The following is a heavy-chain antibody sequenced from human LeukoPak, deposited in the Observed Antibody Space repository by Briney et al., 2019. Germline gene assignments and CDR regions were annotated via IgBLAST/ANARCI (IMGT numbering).Heavy chain of an antibody. J-gene: IGHJ4*02. CDR3: ARDGEAYGWNYAFDY. V-gene: IGHV3-66*01. CDR1: GFTFSSYG. CDR2: IYSGGST. Sequence: PGGSLRLSCAASGFTFSSYGMHWVRQAPGKGLEWVSLIYSGGSTYYADTVKGRFTISRDNSKNTLYLQMNSLRAEDTAVYYCARDGEAYGWNYAFDYWGQGTLVTVSS. D-gene: IGHD1-7*01.